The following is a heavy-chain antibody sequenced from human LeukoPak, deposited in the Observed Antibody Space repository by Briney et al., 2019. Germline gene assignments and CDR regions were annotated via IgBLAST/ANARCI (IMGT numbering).Heavy chain of an antibody. CDR2: ISSSSSYI. J-gene: IGHJ6*03. Sequence: PGGSLRLSCAASGFTFSSYSMNWVRQAPGKGLEWVSSISSSSSYIYYADSVKGRLTISRDNAKNSLYLQMNSLRAEDTAVYYCARNLGYCSSTSCPYYDFWSGYYTYMDVWGKGTTVTVSS. CDR1: GFTFSSYS. CDR3: ARNLGYCSSTSCPYYDFWSGYYTYMDV. D-gene: IGHD3-3*01. V-gene: IGHV3-21*01.